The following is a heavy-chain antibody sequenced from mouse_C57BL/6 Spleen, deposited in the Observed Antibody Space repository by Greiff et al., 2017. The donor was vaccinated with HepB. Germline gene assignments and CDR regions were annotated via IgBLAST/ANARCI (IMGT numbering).Heavy chain of an antibody. CDR3: AREKVTSSYYAMDY. CDR2: ISYDGSN. CDR1: GYSITSGYY. V-gene: IGHV3-6*01. J-gene: IGHJ4*01. D-gene: IGHD2-1*01. Sequence: EVQLQQSGPGLVKPSQSLSLTCSVTGYSITSGYYWNWIRQFPGNKLEWMGYISYDGSNNYNPSLKNRISITRDTSKNQFFLKLNSVTTEDTATYYCAREKVTSSYYAMDYWGQGTSVTVSS.